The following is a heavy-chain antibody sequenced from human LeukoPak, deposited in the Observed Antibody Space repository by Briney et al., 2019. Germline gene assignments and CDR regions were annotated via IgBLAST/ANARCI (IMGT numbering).Heavy chain of an antibody. CDR2: ISSSSSYI. CDR3: AREGIAAAGTLDY. J-gene: IGHJ4*02. D-gene: IGHD6-13*01. CDR1: GFTFSSYA. Sequence: GGSLRLSCAASGFTFSSYAMHWVRQAPGKGLEWVSSISSSSSYIYYADSVKGRFTISRDNAKNSLYLQMNSLRAEDTAVYYCAREGIAAAGTLDYWGQGTLVTVSS. V-gene: IGHV3-21*01.